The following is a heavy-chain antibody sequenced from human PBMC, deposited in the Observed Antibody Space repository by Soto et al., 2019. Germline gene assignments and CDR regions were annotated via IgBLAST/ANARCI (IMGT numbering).Heavy chain of an antibody. V-gene: IGHV5-51*01. D-gene: IGHD3-10*01. Sequence: GESLKISCKRSVYSFTSYWIGWVRQMPGKGLEWMRIIYPGDSDTRYSPSFQGQVTISADKSISTAYLQWSSLKASDTAMYYCARQPRQFGFDYWGQGTLVTVSS. CDR1: VYSFTSYW. J-gene: IGHJ4*02. CDR3: ARQPRQFGFDY. CDR2: IYPGDSDT.